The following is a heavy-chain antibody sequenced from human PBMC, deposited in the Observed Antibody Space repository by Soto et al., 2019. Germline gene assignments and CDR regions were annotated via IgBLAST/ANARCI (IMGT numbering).Heavy chain of an antibody. D-gene: IGHD2-15*01. Sequence: EVQLVESGGGLVQPGGSLRLSCAASGLTVSSNYMSWVRQAPGKGLEWVSVIYSNGNTYYADSVKGRFTISRDNSKNTVYLQMNSLRAEDTAVYYCARKQPPALYFGMDVWGQGTTVTVSS. J-gene: IGHJ6*02. CDR3: ARKQPPALYFGMDV. V-gene: IGHV3-66*01. CDR2: IYSNGNT. CDR1: GLTVSSNY.